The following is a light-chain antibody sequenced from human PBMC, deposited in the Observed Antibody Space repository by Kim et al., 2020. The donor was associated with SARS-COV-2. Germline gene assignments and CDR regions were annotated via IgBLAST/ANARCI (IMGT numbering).Light chain of an antibody. J-gene: IGKJ5*01. CDR3: QKYKNWTPSNT. V-gene: IGKV3-15*01. CDR1: QSVSSN. CDR2: GAS. Sequence: EIVMTQSPATLSVSPGERATLSCRASQSVSSNLAWYQQKPGQAPRLLIYGASTRATGIPARFSGSGSGTEFTLTISSLQSEDFAVYYCQKYKNWTPSNTFGQGTRLEIK.